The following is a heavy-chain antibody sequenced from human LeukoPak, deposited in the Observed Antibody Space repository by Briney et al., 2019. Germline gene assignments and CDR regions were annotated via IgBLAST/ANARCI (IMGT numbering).Heavy chain of an antibody. J-gene: IGHJ4*02. Sequence: GGSLRLSCAASGFTFSGYSMNWVRQAPGKGLEWVSYMSSSSSIIYYAASVKGRFTISRDNARDSLYLQMNSLRDEDTAVYYCARNPGGGYDYQRLFDYWGPGTLVTVSS. V-gene: IGHV3-48*02. D-gene: IGHD5-12*01. CDR2: MSSSSSII. CDR1: GFTFSGYS. CDR3: ARNPGGGYDYQRLFDY.